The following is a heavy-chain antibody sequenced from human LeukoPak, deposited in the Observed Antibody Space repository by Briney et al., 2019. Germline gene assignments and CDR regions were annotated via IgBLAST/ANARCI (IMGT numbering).Heavy chain of an antibody. CDR1: GFTFSSYA. CDR3: AKDQTLYSSSCFDY. Sequence: GGSLRLSCAASGFTFSSYAMSWVRQAPGKGLEWVSATSGSGGSTYYADSVKGRFTISRDNSKNTLYLQMNSLRAEDTAVYYCAKDQTLYSSSCFDYWGQGTLVTVSS. D-gene: IGHD6-13*01. V-gene: IGHV3-23*01. J-gene: IGHJ4*02. CDR2: TSGSGGST.